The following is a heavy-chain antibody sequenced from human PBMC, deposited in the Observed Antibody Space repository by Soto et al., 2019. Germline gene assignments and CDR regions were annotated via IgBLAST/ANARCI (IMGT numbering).Heavy chain of an antibody. D-gene: IGHD6-19*01. V-gene: IGHV3-48*02. Sequence: SSKAIYYADSVKGRFTISRDNAKNSLYLQMNSLRDEDSAVYYCTRQNLEHSSGWYPWGQGTLVTVSS. CDR3: TRQNLEHSSGWYP. J-gene: IGHJ5*02. CDR2: SSKAI.